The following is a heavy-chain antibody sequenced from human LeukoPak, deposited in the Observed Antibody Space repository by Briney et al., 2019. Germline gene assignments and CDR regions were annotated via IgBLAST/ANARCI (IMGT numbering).Heavy chain of an antibody. Sequence: GGSLRLSCAASGFTFNNYGMHWVRQAPGKGLEWVAVISYDGSNKYYADSVKGRFTISRDNSKNTLYLQMNSLRAEDTAVYYCARDPYVRVRSSSWYFDYWGQGTLVTVSS. CDR2: ISYDGSNK. CDR3: ARDPYVRVRSSSWYFDY. CDR1: GFTFNNYG. J-gene: IGHJ4*02. V-gene: IGHV3-30*19. D-gene: IGHD6-13*01.